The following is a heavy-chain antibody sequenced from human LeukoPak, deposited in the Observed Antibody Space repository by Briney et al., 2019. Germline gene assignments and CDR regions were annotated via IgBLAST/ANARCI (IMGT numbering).Heavy chain of an antibody. Sequence: GGSLRLSCAASGYTLSSHGLTWVRQAPWKGLEWVSTINGAGDNTYYAETVKGRFTISRDNSKNTLYLQMHSLRAEDTAIYYCAKVSVCYGCYLDYWGQGTQVTVS. CDR3: AKVSVCYGCYLDY. D-gene: IGHD3-16*01. CDR1: GYTLSSHG. J-gene: IGHJ4*02. CDR2: INGAGDNT. V-gene: IGHV3-23*01.